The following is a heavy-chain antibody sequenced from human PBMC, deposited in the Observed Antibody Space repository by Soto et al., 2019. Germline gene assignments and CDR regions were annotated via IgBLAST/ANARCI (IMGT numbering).Heavy chain of an antibody. CDR3: ARLRVQFTRRDYYYGMDV. CDR2: INHSGST. D-gene: IGHD1-1*01. Sequence: SETLSLTCAVYGGSFSGYYWSWIRQPPGKGLEWIGEINHSGSTNYNPSLKSRVTISVDTSKNQFSLNLSSVTAADTAVYYCARLRVQFTRRDYYYGMDVGGQGTTVT. J-gene: IGHJ6*02. V-gene: IGHV4-34*01. CDR1: GGSFSGYY.